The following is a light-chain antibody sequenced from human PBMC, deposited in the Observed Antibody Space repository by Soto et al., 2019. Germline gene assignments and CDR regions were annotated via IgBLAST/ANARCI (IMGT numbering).Light chain of an antibody. CDR2: DAS. CDR1: QSISSW. Sequence: DIQMTQSPSTLSASLGDRVTIICRASQSISSWLAWYQQKPGKAPKLLIYDASSLESGVPSRFSGSGSGTEFTLTISSLQPDDFATYYCQQYNSYSFGQGTKVDI. J-gene: IGKJ1*01. CDR3: QQYNSYS. V-gene: IGKV1-5*02.